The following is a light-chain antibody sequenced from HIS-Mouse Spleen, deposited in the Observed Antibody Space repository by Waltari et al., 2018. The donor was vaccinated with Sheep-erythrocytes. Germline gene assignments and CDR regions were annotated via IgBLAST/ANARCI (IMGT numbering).Light chain of an antibody. CDR3: CSYAGSSTPWV. Sequence: QSALTQPASVSGSPGQSITISCPGTSSDVGSYNLVSWYQQHPGKAPKLMIYEGSKRPSGFSNRFSGSKSGNTASLTISGLQAEDEADYYCCSYAGSSTPWVFGGGTKLTVL. J-gene: IGLJ3*02. CDR1: SSDVGSYNL. CDR2: EGS. V-gene: IGLV2-23*01.